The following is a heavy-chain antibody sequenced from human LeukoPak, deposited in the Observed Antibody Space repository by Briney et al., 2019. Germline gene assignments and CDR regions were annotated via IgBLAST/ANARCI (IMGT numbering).Heavy chain of an antibody. Sequence: GVSLRLSCAASRFTFSSYEMNWGPQAPGKGVEWVSYIRCSGSTIYYADSVKGRFTISRDNAKNSLYLQMNSLRAEDTAVYYCARDQMTVVVIDYYYGMDVWGQGTTVTVSS. CDR2: IRCSGSTI. V-gene: IGHV3-48*03. CDR3: ARDQMTVVVIDYYYGMDV. D-gene: IGHD3-22*01. J-gene: IGHJ6*02. CDR1: RFTFSSYE.